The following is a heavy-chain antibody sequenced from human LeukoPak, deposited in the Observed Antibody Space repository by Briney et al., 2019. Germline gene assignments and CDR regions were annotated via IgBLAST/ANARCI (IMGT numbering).Heavy chain of an antibody. D-gene: IGHD5-12*01. CDR2: IRYDGNNK. J-gene: IGHJ4*02. CDR3: AKDHSGWGLLREFDY. CDR1: GFIFSNYG. V-gene: IGHV3-30*02. Sequence: PGGSLRLSCTASGFIFSNYGMHWVRQAPGKGLEWVTFIRYDGNNKYYADSVKGRFTISRDNSKNTLYLQMNSLRAEDTAVYYCAKDHSGWGLLREFDYWGQGTLVTVSS.